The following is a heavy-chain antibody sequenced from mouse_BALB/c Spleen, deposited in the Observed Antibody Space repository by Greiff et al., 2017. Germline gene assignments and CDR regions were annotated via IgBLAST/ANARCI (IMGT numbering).Heavy chain of an antibody. J-gene: IGHJ2*01. D-gene: IGHD1-1*01. CDR2: IWAGGST. CDR1: GFSLTSYG. V-gene: IGHV2-9*02. CDR3: ARESQNYYGSSYFDY. Sequence: VKLMESGPGLVAPSQSLSITCTVSGFSLTSYGVHWVRQPPGKGLEWLGVIWAGGSTNYNSALMSRLSISKDNSKSQVFLKMNSLQTDDTAMYYCARESQNYYGSSYFDYWGQGTTLTVSS.